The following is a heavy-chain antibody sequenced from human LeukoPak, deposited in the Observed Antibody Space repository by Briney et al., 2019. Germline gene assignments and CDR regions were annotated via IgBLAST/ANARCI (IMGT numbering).Heavy chain of an antibody. CDR2: IYPGGTT. CDR1: GDSIRNSY. D-gene: IGHD1-26*01. CDR3: ARQVGSSRIDY. Sequence: SETLSLTCTVSGDSIRNSYWTWIRQSPGKGLEWIGYIYPGGTTSYNPSLTSRVTISLDRSRSQFSLKLSSVTAADTAVYYCARQVGSSRIDYWGQGTLVTVSS. J-gene: IGHJ4*02. V-gene: IGHV4-59*08.